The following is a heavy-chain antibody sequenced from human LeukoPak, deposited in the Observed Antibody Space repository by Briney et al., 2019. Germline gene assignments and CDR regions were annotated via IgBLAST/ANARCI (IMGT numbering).Heavy chain of an antibody. CDR2: ISGNAAST. J-gene: IGHJ4*02. CDR3: AKNTFYCSSASCYLHY. D-gene: IGHD2-2*01. Sequence: GGSLRLSCAASGFTFSSYAMSWVRQAPGRGLEWVSAISGNAASTYYADSVKGRLTISRDNSKTTLSMQMNSQRAEDTAVYYCAKNTFYCSSASCYLHYWGQGTLVTVSS. V-gene: IGHV3-23*01. CDR1: GFTFSSYA.